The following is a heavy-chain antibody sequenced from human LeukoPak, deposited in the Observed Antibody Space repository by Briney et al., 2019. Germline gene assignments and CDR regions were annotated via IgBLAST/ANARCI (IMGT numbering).Heavy chain of an antibody. J-gene: IGHJ4*02. CDR3: ARRSPDSSSDY. CDR1: GYRFTNSW. Sequence: GESLKISCKGSGYRFTNSWIGWVRQMPGKGLEWMGIIYPGDSDTRYSPSFQGQVTISADKSISTAYLQWSSLKASDTAMYYCARRSPDSSSDYWGQGTLVTVSS. D-gene: IGHD3-22*01. CDR2: IYPGDSDT. V-gene: IGHV5-51*01.